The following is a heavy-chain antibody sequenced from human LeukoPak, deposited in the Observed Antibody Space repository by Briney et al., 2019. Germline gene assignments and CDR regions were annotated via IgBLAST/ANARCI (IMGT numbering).Heavy chain of an antibody. D-gene: IGHD1-26*01. Sequence: GGSLRLSCAASGFTLSDYYMSWIRQAPGKGLEWVSYISSSSTYTNYADSVKGRFTISRDNAKNSLYLQMNSLRAEDTAVYYCARVIVGATPSDYWGQGTLVTVSS. CDR3: ARVIVGATPSDY. J-gene: IGHJ4*02. CDR2: ISSSSTYT. V-gene: IGHV3-11*05. CDR1: GFTLSDYY.